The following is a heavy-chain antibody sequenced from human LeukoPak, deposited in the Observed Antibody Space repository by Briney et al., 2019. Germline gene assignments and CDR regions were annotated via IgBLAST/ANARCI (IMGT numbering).Heavy chain of an antibody. Sequence: GGSLTLSCAASGFTFSDYAMSWVRQAPGKGLEWVSTASYYVGKQYHADSVRGRFTVSRDNSRNTVSLQMSSLRVENTGIYYCAKAGIGADGAGFLCEYWGQGTLVTVSS. CDR1: GFTFSDYA. J-gene: IGHJ4*02. V-gene: IGHV3-23*01. CDR2: ASYYVGKQ. CDR3: AKAGIGADGAGFLCEY. D-gene: IGHD1-1*01.